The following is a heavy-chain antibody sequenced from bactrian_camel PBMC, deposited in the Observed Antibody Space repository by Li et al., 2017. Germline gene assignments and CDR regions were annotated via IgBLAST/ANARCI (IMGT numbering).Heavy chain of an antibody. J-gene: IGHJ4*01. Sequence: VQLVESGGGSVQPGGSLRLSCAASGFTVSSYSMSWVRQAPGKGLEWVSTIKGADSRTAYADSVKGRFTASRGHARNTVTLQMNSLKPEDTAMYYCAAKNTGQCSDSSRYNFWGQGTQVTVS. CDR2: IKGADSRT. CDR3: AAKNTGQCSDSSRYNF. V-gene: IGHV3S40*01. D-gene: IGHD5*01. CDR1: GFTVSSYS.